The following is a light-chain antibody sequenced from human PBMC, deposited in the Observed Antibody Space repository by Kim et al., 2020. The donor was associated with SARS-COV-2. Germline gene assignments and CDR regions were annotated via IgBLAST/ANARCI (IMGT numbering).Light chain of an antibody. Sequence: LSPGERATLSCRASQSVSKSLGWYQQKTGQAPRLLIYDASNWATGIPARFSGSGSGTDFTLTISSLEPEDFAVYYCQQRSKWPLTFGGGTKVDIK. J-gene: IGKJ4*01. CDR3: QQRSKWPLT. V-gene: IGKV3-11*01. CDR2: DAS. CDR1: QSVSKS.